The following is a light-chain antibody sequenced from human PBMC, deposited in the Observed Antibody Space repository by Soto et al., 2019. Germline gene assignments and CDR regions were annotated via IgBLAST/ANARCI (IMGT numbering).Light chain of an antibody. CDR1: QDISTL. CDR3: QQADSFPLT. J-gene: IGKJ4*01. CDR2: GAS. Sequence: DIKMTQSPSSVSASIGATVTIACRAGQDISTLLAWYQQKPGKAPKLIIYGASTLESGVPSRFSGRRSGTDFTLTISSLQPEDVATYFCQQADSFPLTLGGGTKVDIK. V-gene: IGKV1D-12*01.